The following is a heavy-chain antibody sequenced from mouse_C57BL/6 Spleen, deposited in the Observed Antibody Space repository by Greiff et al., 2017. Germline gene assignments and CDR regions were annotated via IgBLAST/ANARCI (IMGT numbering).Heavy chain of an antibody. CDR3: ASNWPYYAMDY. J-gene: IGHJ4*01. D-gene: IGHD4-1*01. Sequence: EVMLVESGGGLVKPGGSLKLSCAASGFTFSDYGMHWVRQAPEKGLEWVAYISSGSSTIYYADTVKGRFTISRANAKNTLFLQMTSLRSEDTAMDYCASNWPYYAMDYWGQGTSVTVSS. CDR2: ISSGSSTI. CDR1: GFTFSDYG. V-gene: IGHV5-17*01.